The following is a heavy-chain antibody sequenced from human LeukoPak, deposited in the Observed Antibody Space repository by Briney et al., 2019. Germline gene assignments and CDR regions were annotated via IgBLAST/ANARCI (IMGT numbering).Heavy chain of an antibody. Sequence: PGGSLRLSCAASGFTFSSYWMSWVRQAPGKGLEWVANIKQDGSEKYYVDSVKGRFTIPRDNAKNSLYLQMNSLRAEDTAVYYCARDKSVAGHYFDYWGQGTLVTVSS. J-gene: IGHJ4*02. V-gene: IGHV3-7*01. CDR1: GFTFSSYW. D-gene: IGHD6-19*01. CDR3: ARDKSVAGHYFDY. CDR2: IKQDGSEK.